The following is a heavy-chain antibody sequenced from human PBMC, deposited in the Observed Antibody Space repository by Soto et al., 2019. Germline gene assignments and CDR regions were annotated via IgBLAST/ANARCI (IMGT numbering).Heavy chain of an antibody. CDR3: EKDQGSSWYEIDY. CDR1: GFTFSNYA. Sequence: EVQLLESGGGLVQPGGSLRLSCAASGFTFSNYAVTCVRQAPGKGLEWVSTISGRGGSTYYADSVKGRFTISRDNSKNTLYLQMNSLRAEDTAVYYCEKDQGSSWYEIDYWGQGTLVTVSS. J-gene: IGHJ4*02. V-gene: IGHV3-23*01. CDR2: ISGRGGST. D-gene: IGHD6-13*01.